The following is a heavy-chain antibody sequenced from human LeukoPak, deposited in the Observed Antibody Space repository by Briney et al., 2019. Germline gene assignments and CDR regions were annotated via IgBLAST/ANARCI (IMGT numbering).Heavy chain of an antibody. V-gene: IGHV3-21*01. CDR2: ISSSSSYI. Sequence: GGSLRLSCAASGFTFSSYSMNWVRQAPGKGLEWVSSISSSSSYIYYADSVKGRFTISRDNAKNSLYLQMNSLRAEDTAVYYCARVGSSDAFDIWGQGTMVTVSS. CDR1: GFTFSSYS. CDR3: ARVGSSDAFDI. D-gene: IGHD1-26*01. J-gene: IGHJ3*02.